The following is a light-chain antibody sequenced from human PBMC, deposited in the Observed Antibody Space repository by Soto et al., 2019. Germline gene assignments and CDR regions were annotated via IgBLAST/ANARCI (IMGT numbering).Light chain of an antibody. CDR2: DAS. CDR1: QSVSTS. J-gene: IGKJ1*01. CDR3: QVRDVWPS. Sequence: IVLTQSPVTLALSLGERAVLSCRASQSVSTSLAWYQHKPGQAPRLFIYDASKRAPGIPARFSGSGSGTDFTLTISSLEPEDFAVYYCQVRDVWPSFGQGTKV. V-gene: IGKV3-11*01.